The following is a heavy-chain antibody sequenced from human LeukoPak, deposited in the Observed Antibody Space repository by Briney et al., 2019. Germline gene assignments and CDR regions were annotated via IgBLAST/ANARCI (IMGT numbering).Heavy chain of an antibody. CDR1: GITFSSYA. D-gene: IGHD2-2*01. CDR3: AKEPYCSSTSCLVEYYYYMDV. V-gene: IGHV3-30-3*01. J-gene: IGHJ6*03. Sequence: GGSLRLSCAASGITFSSYAMHWVRQAPGKGLEWVAVISYDGSNKYYADSVKGRFTISRDNSENTLYLQMNSLRAEDTAVYYCAKEPYCSSTSCLVEYYYYMDVWGKGTTVTVSS. CDR2: ISYDGSNK.